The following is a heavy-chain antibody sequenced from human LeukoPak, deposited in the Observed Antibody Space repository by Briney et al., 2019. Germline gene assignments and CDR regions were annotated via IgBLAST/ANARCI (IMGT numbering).Heavy chain of an antibody. Sequence: GGSLRLSCAASEFTFSSYGMHWVRQAPGKGLEWVAVISYDGSNKYYADSVKGRFTISRDKSKNTLYLQMNSLRAEDTAVYYCAKGRGFDPWGQGTLVTVSS. CDR1: EFTFSSYG. CDR3: AKGRGFDP. CDR2: ISYDGSNK. J-gene: IGHJ5*02. V-gene: IGHV3-30*18.